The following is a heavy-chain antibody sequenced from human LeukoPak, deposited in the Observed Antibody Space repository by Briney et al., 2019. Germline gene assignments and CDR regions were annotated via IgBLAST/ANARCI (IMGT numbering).Heavy chain of an antibody. J-gene: IGHJ4*02. CDR3: AKDGANWGSDFDY. D-gene: IGHD7-27*01. CDR2: ISGSGGST. Sequence: ALRLSCASSGWIFSCQVMNWLGQARGRGLEGVCAISGSGGSTYYADSVKGRFTISRDNSKNTLYLQMNSLRAEDTAVYYCAKDGANWGSDFDYWGQGTLVTVSS. CDR1: GWIFSCQV. V-gene: IGHV3-23*01.